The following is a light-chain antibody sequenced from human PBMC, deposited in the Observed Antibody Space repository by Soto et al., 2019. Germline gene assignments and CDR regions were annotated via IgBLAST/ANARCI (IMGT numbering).Light chain of an antibody. CDR3: SSYTSSSTYV. CDR2: DVG. CDR1: SSDVGGYNS. Sequence: QSALTQPASVSGSPGQSITISCTGTSSDVGGYNSVSWYQQHPGKAPKLVIYDVGNRPSGVSDRFSGSKSGNTASLTISGLQAEDEAEYYCSSYTSSSTYVFGDGTKVTVL. J-gene: IGLJ1*01. V-gene: IGLV2-14*01.